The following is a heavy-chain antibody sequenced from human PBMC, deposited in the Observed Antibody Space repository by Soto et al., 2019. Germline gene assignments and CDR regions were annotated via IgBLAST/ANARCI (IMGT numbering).Heavy chain of an antibody. Sequence: QVQLVQSGAEVKRPGASVKVSCKASGYTFTPHDINWVRQATGQGLEWMGRMNPNSGYIDFAQRFHARLTMTTNTSISTAYMELSSLRSEDTAIYYCARGLYCSGGTCSDSWGQGTLVIVSS. CDR2: MNPNSGYI. CDR1: GYTFTPHD. V-gene: IGHV1-8*01. D-gene: IGHD2-15*01. CDR3: ARGLYCSGGTCSDS. J-gene: IGHJ4*02.